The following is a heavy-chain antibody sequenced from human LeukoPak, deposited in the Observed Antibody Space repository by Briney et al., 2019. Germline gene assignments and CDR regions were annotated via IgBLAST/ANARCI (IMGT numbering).Heavy chain of an antibody. CDR1: GYSFTAFY. J-gene: IGHJ4*02. CDR3: ARDGDYGTGSYYRGCIDS. D-gene: IGHD3-10*01. Sequence: ASVKVSCKTSGYSFTAFYIHWVRQAPGQGLEWMGWIHPRRGDTNYAQKFQGRVTMTRDTSISTAYLDLSSLRADDTAVYYCARDGDYGTGSYYRGCIDSWGQGTPVTVSP. CDR2: IHPRRGDT. V-gene: IGHV1-2*02.